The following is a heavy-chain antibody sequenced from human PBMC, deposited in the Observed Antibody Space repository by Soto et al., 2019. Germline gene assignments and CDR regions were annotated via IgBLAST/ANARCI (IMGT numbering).Heavy chain of an antibody. CDR3: ARGVGRYGSNLDY. CDR2: ICNSGGT. D-gene: IGHD1-26*01. J-gene: IGHJ4*02. V-gene: IGHV4-59*01. CDR1: GGSISSYC. Sequence: QVQLQESGPGLVKPSETLSLTCTVSGGSISSYCGSWVRQPPGEGLEWIANICNSGGTNYNPSLKSRVVISVDTSRNQFSLKLSSVTAADTAVYYCARGVGRYGSNLDYWGQGTLVTVSS.